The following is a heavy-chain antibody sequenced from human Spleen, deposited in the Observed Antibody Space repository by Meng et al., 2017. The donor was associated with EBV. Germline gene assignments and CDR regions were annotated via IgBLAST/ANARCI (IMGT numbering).Heavy chain of an antibody. CDR1: GFRFSRYW. V-gene: IGHV3-74*01. CDR2: TNEDGGIT. D-gene: IGHD5-24*01. CDR3: SRDLVGSDDV. J-gene: IGHJ4*02. Sequence: EVQLGEAGGGLVQPGGSLRLSLAASGFRFSRYWMHWVRQVPGKGLIWVARTNEDGGITNYADSVKGRFTISRDNTKNTLYLHMTSLRVEDTAVYFCSRDLVGSDDVWGQGTLVTVSS.